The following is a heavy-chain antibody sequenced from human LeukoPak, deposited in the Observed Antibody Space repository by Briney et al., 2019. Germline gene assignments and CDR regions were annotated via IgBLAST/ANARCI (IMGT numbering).Heavy chain of an antibody. D-gene: IGHD1-26*01. V-gene: IGHV3-11*04. Sequence: GGSLRLSCAASGFTFSDYYMSWIRQAPGKGLEWVSYISSSGSTIYYADSVKGRFTISRDNAKNSLYLQMNSLRAEDTAVYYCARDHIVGATNFDYWGQGILVTVSS. CDR1: GFTFSDYY. CDR2: ISSSGSTI. CDR3: ARDHIVGATNFDY. J-gene: IGHJ4*02.